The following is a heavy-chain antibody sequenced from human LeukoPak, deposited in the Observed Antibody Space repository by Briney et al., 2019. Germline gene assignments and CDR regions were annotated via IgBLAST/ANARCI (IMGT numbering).Heavy chain of an antibody. D-gene: IGHD3-9*01. CDR3: ARGHSEDILTGYYIGY. CDR1: GYTFTSYY. CDR2: IIPIFGTA. J-gene: IGHJ4*02. Sequence: ASVKVSCKASGYTFTSYYMHWVRQAPGQGHEWMGGIIPIFGTANYAQKFQGRVTITADESTSTAYMELSSLRSEDTAVYYCARGHSEDILTGYYIGYWGQGTLVTVSS. V-gene: IGHV1-69*13.